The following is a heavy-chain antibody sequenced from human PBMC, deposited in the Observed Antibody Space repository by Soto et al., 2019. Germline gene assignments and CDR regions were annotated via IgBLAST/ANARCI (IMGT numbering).Heavy chain of an antibody. V-gene: IGHV5-51*01. Sequence: GESLKISCRTSGYRFTSYWIAWVRQMPGKGLEWMGIIFPSDSDTRYSPSFQGQVTISADRSTSTVFLQWTSLKASDTAVYFCARKDKSGYFNWFDPWGQGTLVTVSS. J-gene: IGHJ5*02. CDR2: IFPSDSDT. D-gene: IGHD3-22*01. CDR3: ARKDKSGYFNWFDP. CDR1: GYRFTSYW.